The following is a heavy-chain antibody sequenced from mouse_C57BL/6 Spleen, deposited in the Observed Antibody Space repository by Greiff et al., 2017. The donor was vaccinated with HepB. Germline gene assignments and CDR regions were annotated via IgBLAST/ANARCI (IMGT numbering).Heavy chain of an antibody. CDR2: IYPGDGDT. D-gene: IGHD2-3*01. CDR1: GYAFSSSW. CDR3: AGYDGFAY. Sequence: QVQLKESGPELVKPGASVKISCKASGYAFSSSWMNWVKQRPGKGLEWIGRIYPGDGDTNYNGKFKGKATLTADKSSSTAYMQLSSLTSEDSAVYCCAGYDGFAYWGQGTLVTVSA. V-gene: IGHV1-82*01. J-gene: IGHJ3*01.